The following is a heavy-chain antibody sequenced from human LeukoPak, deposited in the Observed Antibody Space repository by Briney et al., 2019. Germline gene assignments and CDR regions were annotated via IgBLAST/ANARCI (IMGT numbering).Heavy chain of an antibody. Sequence: GGSLRLSCAASGFTFSSYAMSWVRQAPGKGLEWVAAIYANGGRTFYADSVKGRFTISRDNSKNTLYLQMNNVRAEDSALYYCAKDRIQSGWFFDYWGQGTLVTVSS. J-gene: IGHJ4*02. CDR1: GFTFSSYA. V-gene: IGHV3-23*01. D-gene: IGHD6-19*01. CDR2: IYANGGRT. CDR3: AKDRIQSGWFFDY.